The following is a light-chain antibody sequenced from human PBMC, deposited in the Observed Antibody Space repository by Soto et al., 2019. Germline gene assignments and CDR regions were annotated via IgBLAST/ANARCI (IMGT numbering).Light chain of an antibody. V-gene: IGKV1-17*01. CDR1: QGLXND. CDR3: LQHNKHMPT. Sequence: DIQVTQSPSTLSASIGDSVTISCRASQGLXNDLAWFQKKPGKAPKGLXAAASNLQRGGPSRLSGSGSATEFTLTISSLQPEDLANYFCLQHNKHMPTFGQGTKVEIK. J-gene: IGKJ1*01. CDR2: AAS.